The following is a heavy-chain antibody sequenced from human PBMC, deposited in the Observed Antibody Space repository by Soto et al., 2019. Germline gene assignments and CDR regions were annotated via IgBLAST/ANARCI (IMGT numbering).Heavy chain of an antibody. CDR1: GYTFTGYY. J-gene: IGHJ4*02. D-gene: IGHD2-2*01. V-gene: IGHV1-2*04. CDR3: ARGMNCSSTSCYAEFRSFDY. CDR2: INPNSGGT. Sequence: ASVKVSCKASGYTFTGYYIHWVRQAPGQGLEWMGWINPNSGGTNYAQKFQGWVTMTRDTSISTAYMELSRLRSDDTAVYYCARGMNCSSTSCYAEFRSFDYWGQGTLVTVSS.